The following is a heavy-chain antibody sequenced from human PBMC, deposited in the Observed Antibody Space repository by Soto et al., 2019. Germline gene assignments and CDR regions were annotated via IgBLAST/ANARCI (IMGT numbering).Heavy chain of an antibody. V-gene: IGHV1-58*02. Sequence: ASVKVSCKASGFTFTSSAMQWVRQARGQRLEWIGWIVVGSGNTNYAQKFQERVTITRDMSTSTAYMELSSLRSEDTAVYYCAAGILTGYYNSAFDIWGQGTMVTV. J-gene: IGHJ3*02. CDR1: GFTFTSSA. CDR2: IVVGSGNT. CDR3: AAGILTGYYNSAFDI. D-gene: IGHD3-9*01.